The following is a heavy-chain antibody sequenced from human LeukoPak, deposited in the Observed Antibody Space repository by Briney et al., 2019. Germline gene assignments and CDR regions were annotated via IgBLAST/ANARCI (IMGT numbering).Heavy chain of an antibody. CDR1: GSSFTSYW. Sequence: GESLKISCKGSGSSFTSYWIGWVRQMPGKGLEWMGIIYPGDSDTRYSPSFQGQVTISADKSISTAYLQWSSLKASDTAMYYCARLSDGFICGGDCYFADDYYYGMDVWGQGTTVTVSS. D-gene: IGHD2-21*02. CDR3: ARLSDGFICGGDCYFADDYYYGMDV. V-gene: IGHV5-51*01. J-gene: IGHJ6*02. CDR2: IYPGDSDT.